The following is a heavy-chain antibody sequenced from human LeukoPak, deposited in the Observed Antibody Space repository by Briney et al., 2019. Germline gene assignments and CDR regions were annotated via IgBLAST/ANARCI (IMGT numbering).Heavy chain of an antibody. Sequence: GGTLRLSCAASGFTFSLYWMTWVRQVPGKGVEWVANIKEDGSEKYYVDSVKGRLTISRDNAKNSLYLLMYSLRAEDTAVYYCATYYYDSSGLIWGQGTLVTVSS. CDR2: IKEDGSEK. CDR1: GFTFSLYW. CDR3: ATYYYDSSGLI. J-gene: IGHJ4*02. V-gene: IGHV3-7*01. D-gene: IGHD3-22*01.